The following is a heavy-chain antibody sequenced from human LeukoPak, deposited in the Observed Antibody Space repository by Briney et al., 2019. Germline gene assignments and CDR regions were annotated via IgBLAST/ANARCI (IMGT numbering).Heavy chain of an antibody. Sequence: GGSLRLSCAASGFTFSSYWMHWVRQAPGKGLVWVSRINSDGSSASYADSVEGRFTISRDNAKNTLYLQMNSLRAEDTAVCHCARDIAVAGTWFDPWGQGTLLTVSS. CDR2: INSDGSSA. J-gene: IGHJ5*02. CDR3: ARDIAVAGTWFDP. V-gene: IGHV3-74*01. CDR1: GFTFSSYW. D-gene: IGHD6-19*01.